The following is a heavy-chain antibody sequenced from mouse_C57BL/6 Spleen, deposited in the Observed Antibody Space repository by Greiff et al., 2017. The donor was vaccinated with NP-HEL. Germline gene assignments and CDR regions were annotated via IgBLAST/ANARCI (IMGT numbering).Heavy chain of an antibody. CDR3: TPLTGREGY. Sequence: EVQGVESGGGLVQPGGSMKLSCAASGFTFSDAWMDWVRQSPEKGLEWVAEIRNKANNHATYYAESVKGRFTISRDDSKSSVYLQMNSVRAEDTGIYYCTPLTGREGYWGQGTTLTVSS. J-gene: IGHJ2*01. CDR2: IRNKANNHAT. CDR1: GFTFSDAW. D-gene: IGHD4-1*01. V-gene: IGHV6-6*01.